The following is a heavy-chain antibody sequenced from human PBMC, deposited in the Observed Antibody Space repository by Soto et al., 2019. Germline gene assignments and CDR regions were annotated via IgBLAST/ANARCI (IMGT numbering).Heavy chain of an antibody. J-gene: IGHJ1*01. CDR3: ARELDYYDSSGMVFQH. Sequence: GASVKVSCKASGYTFTSYGISWVRQAPGQGLEWMGWISAYNGSTNYAQKLQGRVTMTTDTSTSTAYMELRSLRSDDTAVYYCARELDYYDSSGMVFQHWGQGTLVTVSS. V-gene: IGHV1-18*01. CDR2: ISAYNGST. D-gene: IGHD3-22*01. CDR1: GYTFTSYG.